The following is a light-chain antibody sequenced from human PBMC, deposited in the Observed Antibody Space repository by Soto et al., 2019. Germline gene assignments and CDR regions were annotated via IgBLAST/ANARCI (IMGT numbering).Light chain of an antibody. J-gene: IGKJ4*01. V-gene: IGKV1-5*03. CDR2: KAS. CDR1: QSISIW. CDR3: QQYDNYST. Sequence: DIQMTQSPSTLSASVGDRVTITCRASQSISIWLAWYQQKPGKAPKLLIYKASSLESGVPSRFSGSGSGTEFTLTISSLQHDDSATYYCQQYDNYSTFGGGTKVDIK.